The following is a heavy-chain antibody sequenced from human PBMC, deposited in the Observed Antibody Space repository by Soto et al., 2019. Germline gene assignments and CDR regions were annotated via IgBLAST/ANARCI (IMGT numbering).Heavy chain of an antibody. V-gene: IGHV1-2*02. CDR3: ARCILADDDAFDI. Sequence: ASVKVSCKASGYTFTGYYMHWVRQAPGQGLEWMGWINPNSGGTNYAQKFQGRVTMTRDTSISTAYMELSRLRSDDTAVYYCARCILADDDAFDIWGQGTMVTVSS. D-gene: IGHD3-3*02. J-gene: IGHJ3*02. CDR2: INPNSGGT. CDR1: GYTFTGYY.